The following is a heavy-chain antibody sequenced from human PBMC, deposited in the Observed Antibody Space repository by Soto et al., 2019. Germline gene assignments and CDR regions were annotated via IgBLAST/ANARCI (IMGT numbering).Heavy chain of an antibody. CDR1: GDSISSTNW. CDR3: ARDSSGIDY. Sequence: LRETLSLTCAVSGDSISSTNWWSWVRQPPGKGLEWIGEIYHSGSTNYNPSLKSRVTISVDTSKNQFSLKLSSVTAADTAVYYCARDSSGIDYWGKGTLVTVSS. D-gene: IGHD3-22*01. J-gene: IGHJ4*02. CDR2: IYHSGST. V-gene: IGHV4-4*02.